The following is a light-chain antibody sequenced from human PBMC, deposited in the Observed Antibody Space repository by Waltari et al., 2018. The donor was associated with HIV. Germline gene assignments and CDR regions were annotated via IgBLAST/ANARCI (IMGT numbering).Light chain of an antibody. J-gene: IGLJ2*01. CDR2: EVS. CDR3: SSYAGNNILV. Sequence: QSALTQPPSASGSPGQSVTISCTGTTSDVGGYNYVSWYQHHPGKAPTLMIYEVSKRPSGVPDRFSGSKSGNTASLTVSGLQADDEADYYCSSYAGNNILVFGGGTKLTVL. CDR1: TSDVGGYNY. V-gene: IGLV2-8*01.